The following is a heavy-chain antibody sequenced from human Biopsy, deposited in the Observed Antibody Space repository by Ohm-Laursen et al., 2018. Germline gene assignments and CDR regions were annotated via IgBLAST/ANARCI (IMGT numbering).Heavy chain of an antibody. Sequence: SDTLSLTCTVSGGSISDDYWNWIRQPPGKGLQVIGYISSGGRAKYNPSLKSRLTISLDTSKNQLSLRLSSVTAADSAMYYCASVVLGPTNDAFDLWGQGTMVVVSS. D-gene: IGHD3-22*01. J-gene: IGHJ3*01. CDR1: GGSISDDY. V-gene: IGHV4-59*07. CDR3: ASVVLGPTNDAFDL. CDR2: ISSGGRA.